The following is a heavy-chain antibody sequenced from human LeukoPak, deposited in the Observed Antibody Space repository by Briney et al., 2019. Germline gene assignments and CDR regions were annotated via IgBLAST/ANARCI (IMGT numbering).Heavy chain of an antibody. CDR1: GYTFTSYG. J-gene: IGHJ4*02. V-gene: IGHV1-18*01. Sequence: ASVKVSCKASGYTFTSYGISWVRQAPGQGLEWMGWISAYNGNTNYAQKLQGRVTMTTDTSTSTAYMELRSLRSDDTAVYYCARLSYSSGWYGFFDYWGQGTLVTVSS. CDR3: ARLSYSSGWYGFFDY. CDR2: ISAYNGNT. D-gene: IGHD6-19*01.